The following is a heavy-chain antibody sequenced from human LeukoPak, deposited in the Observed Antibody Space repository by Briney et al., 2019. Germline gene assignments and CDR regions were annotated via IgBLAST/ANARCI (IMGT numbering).Heavy chain of an antibody. CDR3: ARMRELLSEEDY. Sequence: ASVKVSCKASGYTFTSYGISWVRQAPGQGLEWMGWISAYNGNTNYAQKLQGRVTITTDTSTSTAYMELRSLRSDDTAVYYCARMRELLSEEDYWGQGTLVTVSS. V-gene: IGHV1-18*01. D-gene: IGHD1-26*01. CDR1: GYTFTSYG. CDR2: ISAYNGNT. J-gene: IGHJ4*02.